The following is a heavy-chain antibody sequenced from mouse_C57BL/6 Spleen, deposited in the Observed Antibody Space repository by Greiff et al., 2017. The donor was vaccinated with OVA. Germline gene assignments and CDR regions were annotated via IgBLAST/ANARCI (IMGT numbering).Heavy chain of an antibody. J-gene: IGHJ2*01. V-gene: IGHV1-82*01. CDR1: GYAFSSSW. Sequence: VQLVESGPELVKPGASVKISCKASGYAFSSSWMNWVKQRPGKGLEWIGRIYPGDGDTNYNGKFKGKATLTADKSSSTAYMQLSSLTSEDSAVYFCARSVTGTFDYWGQGTTLTVSS. D-gene: IGHD4-1*01. CDR2: IYPGDGDT. CDR3: ARSVTGTFDY.